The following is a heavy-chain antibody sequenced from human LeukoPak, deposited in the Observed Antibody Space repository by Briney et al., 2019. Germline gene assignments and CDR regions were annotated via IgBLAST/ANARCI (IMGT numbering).Heavy chain of an antibody. CDR1: GFTVSNNY. V-gene: IGHV3-53*01. D-gene: IGHD6-13*01. J-gene: IGHJ4*02. CDR3: ARGQRAAAGFDS. CDR2: IYSGGST. Sequence: GGSLRLSCAASGFTVSNNYMNWVRQAPGKGLEWVSVIYSGGSTYYADSVQGRFTISRDNSKNTLYLQMNSPRAEDTAVYYCARGQRAAAGFDSWGQGTLVTVSS.